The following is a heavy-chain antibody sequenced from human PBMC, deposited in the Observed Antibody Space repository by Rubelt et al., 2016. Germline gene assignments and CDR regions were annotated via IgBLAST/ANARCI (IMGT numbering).Heavy chain of an antibody. D-gene: IGHD3-10*01. CDR3: ARDPLPVRGVIMTPAH. V-gene: IGHV1-18*01. J-gene: IGHJ4*02. CDR1: GYTFTSYG. Sequence: QVQLVQSGAEVKKPGASVKVSCKASGYTFTSYGISWVRQPPGQGLEWMGWISAYNGNTNYAQNIHGRATMRSERSTSTAYKGLKGLRSYGSAVYYCARDPLPVRGVIMTPAHWGQGTLVTVAS. CDR2: ISAYNGNT.